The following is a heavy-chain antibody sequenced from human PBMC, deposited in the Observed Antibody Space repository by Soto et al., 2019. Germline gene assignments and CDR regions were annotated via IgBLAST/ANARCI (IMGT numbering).Heavy chain of an antibody. CDR3: ARWIAVAGTRNWFDP. J-gene: IGHJ5*02. CDR2: IIPIFGTA. Sequence: AVKVSCKASGGTGSSYAISWVRQAPGQGLEWLGGIIPIFGTANYAQKFQGRVTITADESTSTAHMELSSLRSEDTAVYHCARWIAVAGTRNWFDPWGQGTLVTVSS. V-gene: IGHV1-69*13. CDR1: GGTGSSYA. D-gene: IGHD6-19*01.